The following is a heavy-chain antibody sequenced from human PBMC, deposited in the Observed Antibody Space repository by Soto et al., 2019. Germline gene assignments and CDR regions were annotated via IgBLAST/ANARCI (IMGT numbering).Heavy chain of an antibody. CDR2: MAYDGSNE. CDR3: AKNTVGLSRYYYYGMDV. J-gene: IGHJ6*02. CDR1: GFTFSSFG. V-gene: IGHV3-30*18. Sequence: GGSLRLSCAASGFTFSSFGIHWVRQAPGKGLEWVAVMAYDGSNEYYADSVRGRFTISRDNSKSTVYLQMNSLRPEDTAVYYCAKNTVGLSRYYYYGMDVWGQGTTVTVSS. D-gene: IGHD5-12*01.